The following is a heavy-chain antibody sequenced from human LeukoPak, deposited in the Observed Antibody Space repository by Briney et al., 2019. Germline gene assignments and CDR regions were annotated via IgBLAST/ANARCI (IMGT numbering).Heavy chain of an antibody. CDR3: AREPRSSSFDY. V-gene: IGHV4-39*02. CDR2: IYYTGMT. J-gene: IGHJ4*02. Sequence: SETLSLTCIVSGGSISSSDDYWGWIRQPPGKGLEWIGSIYYTGMTYYNPSLKSRVTISVDTSKNQFSLMLRSVTAADTAVYYCAREPRSSSFDYWGQGTLVTVSS. D-gene: IGHD6-13*01. CDR1: GGSISSSDDY.